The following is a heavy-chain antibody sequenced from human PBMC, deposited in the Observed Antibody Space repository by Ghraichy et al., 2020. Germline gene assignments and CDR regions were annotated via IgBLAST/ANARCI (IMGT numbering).Heavy chain of an antibody. J-gene: IGHJ4*02. CDR2: ISGSAGST. V-gene: IGHV3-23*01. D-gene: IGHD3-22*01. Sequence: GGSLRLSCAASGFTFSNYAMTWVRQAPGKGLEWVSAISGSAGSTYFADSVKGRFTISRDSSKNTLYLQMNSLRAEDTAVYYCARQLTYDNSGYYRDWGQGTLVTVSS. CDR1: GFTFSNYA. CDR3: ARQLTYDNSGYYRD.